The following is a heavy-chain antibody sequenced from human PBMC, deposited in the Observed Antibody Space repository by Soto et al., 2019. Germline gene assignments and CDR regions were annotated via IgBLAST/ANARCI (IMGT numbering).Heavy chain of an antibody. CDR1: GGSISSYY. D-gene: IGHD3-3*01. V-gene: IGHV4-59*01. CDR2: IYYSGST. J-gene: IGHJ5*02. Sequence: PSETLSLTCTVSGGSISSYYWSWIRQPPGKGLEWIGYIYYSGSTNYNPSLKSRVTISVDTSKNQFSLKLSSVTAADTAVYYCARVPLDGYKVFGWFDPWGQGTLVTVSS. CDR3: ARVPLDGYKVFGWFDP.